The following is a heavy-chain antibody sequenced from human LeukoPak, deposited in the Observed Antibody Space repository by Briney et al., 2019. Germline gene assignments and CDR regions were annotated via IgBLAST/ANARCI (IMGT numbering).Heavy chain of an antibody. D-gene: IGHD3-9*01. CDR3: ARVSVPSGYYWYYYGMDV. CDR1: GYTFTSYY. Sequence: ASVKVSCKASGYTFTSYYMHWVRQAPGQGLEWMGIINPSGGSTSYAQKFQGRVTMTRDTSTSTVYMELSSLRSEDTAVYYCARVSVPSGYYWYYYGMDVWGQGTTVTVSS. CDR2: INPSGGST. J-gene: IGHJ6*02. V-gene: IGHV1-46*01.